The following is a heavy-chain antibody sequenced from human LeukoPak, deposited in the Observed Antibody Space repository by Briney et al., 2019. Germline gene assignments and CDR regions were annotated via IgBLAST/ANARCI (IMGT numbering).Heavy chain of an antibody. CDR1: GFTFRDYY. J-gene: IGHJ6*02. CDR3: ARASYSSGWYNYYSYGMDV. V-gene: IGHV3-11*05. D-gene: IGHD6-19*01. CDR2: ISSSSSYT. Sequence: KSGGSLRLSCAASGFTFRDYYMSWIRHAPGKGLEGVSYISSSSSYTNYADSVKGRFTISRDNAKNSLYLQMNSLRAEDTAVYYCARASYSSGWYNYYSYGMDVWGQGTTVTVSS.